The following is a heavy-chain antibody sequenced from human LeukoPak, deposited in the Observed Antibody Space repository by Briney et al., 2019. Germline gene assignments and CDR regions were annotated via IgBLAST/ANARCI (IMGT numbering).Heavy chain of an antibody. V-gene: IGHV3-11*04. Sequence: GGSLRLSCADSGFTFSDDYMSWIRQAPGKGLEWVSYIIGSGSTIYYADSVKGRFTISRDNAKNSLYLQINSLRAEDTAVYYCARVLPRHYYDSSGYPFWGQGTLVTVSS. CDR1: GFTFSDDY. CDR2: IIGSGSTI. D-gene: IGHD3-22*01. CDR3: ARVLPRHYYDSSGYPF. J-gene: IGHJ4*02.